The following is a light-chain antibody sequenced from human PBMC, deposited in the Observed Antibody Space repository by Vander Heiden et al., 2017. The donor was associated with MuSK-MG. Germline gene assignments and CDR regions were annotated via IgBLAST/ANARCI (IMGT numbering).Light chain of an antibody. CDR1: HHISHY. J-gene: IGKJ3*01. CDR3: LKDEGVGFT. V-gene: IGKV1-27*01. CDR2: GTS. Sequence: DIQMTQSPSSLSASVGDRVTFTCRASHHISHYLAWYQQKPGKVPKLLIYGTSTLLSGVPSRFRGRGSGTDFTLTIRSLHPEDLATYYCLKDEGVGFTFGHGTRVDIK.